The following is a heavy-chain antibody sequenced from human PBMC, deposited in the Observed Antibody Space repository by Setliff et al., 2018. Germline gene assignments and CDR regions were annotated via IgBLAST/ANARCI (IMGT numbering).Heavy chain of an antibody. CDR1: GDTFSTYA. Sequence: SVKVSCKASGDTFSTYALSWVRQAPGQGLEWMGGVIPLLETTKYAQKFQDRVTMTRDTSTNTVYMEVSSLTSDDSAVYYCARGGLAAANKKGVFEYWGQGTLVTV. D-gene: IGHD6-13*01. CDR3: ARGGLAAANKKGVFEY. J-gene: IGHJ4*02. V-gene: IGHV1-69*05. CDR2: VIPLLETT.